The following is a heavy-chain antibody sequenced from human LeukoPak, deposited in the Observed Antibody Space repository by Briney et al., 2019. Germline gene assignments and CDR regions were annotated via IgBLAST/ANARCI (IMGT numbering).Heavy chain of an antibody. J-gene: IGHJ5*02. CDR1: GFTFSNYY. D-gene: IGHD3-10*01. V-gene: IGHV3-74*01. CDR2: INNGGSNK. CDR3: VRAKYGSGSCWGCIDP. Sequence: PGVSVTFSCAASGFTFSNYYMLWLRHAPGKGLVWVSHINNGGSNKSYAVPVKVRITISRYIGKNTLYLKRQSFSVEDAYIYSCVRAKYGSGSCWGCIDPWGQGTLVTVSS.